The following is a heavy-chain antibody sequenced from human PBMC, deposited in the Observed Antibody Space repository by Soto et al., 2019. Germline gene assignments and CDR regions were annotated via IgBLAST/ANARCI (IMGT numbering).Heavy chain of an antibody. Sequence: GGSLRLSCAASGFTFSSYGMHWVRQAPGKGLEWVAVIWYDGSNKYYADSVKGRFTISRDNSKNTLYLQMNSLRAEDTAVYYCARDLTFEGSSAWGFGYWGQGTLVTVSS. J-gene: IGHJ4*02. CDR1: GFTFSSYG. V-gene: IGHV3-33*01. CDR3: ARDLTFEGSSAWGFGY. CDR2: IWYDGSNK. D-gene: IGHD6-6*01.